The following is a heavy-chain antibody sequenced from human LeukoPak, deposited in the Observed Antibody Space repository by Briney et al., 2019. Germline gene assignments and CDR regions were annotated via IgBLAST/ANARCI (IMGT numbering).Heavy chain of an antibody. D-gene: IGHD6-13*01. CDR2: ISGSGSIT. Sequence: GGSLRLSCTASTFTFTNYAMNWVRQAPGKGLEWVSTISGSGSITFYADSVKGRFTISRDDSNTLYLQMNSLRAEDTAVYYCAKDSQYSSSWSQRGYFDYWGQGTLVTVSS. CDR1: TFTFTNYA. CDR3: AKDSQYSSSWSQRGYFDY. V-gene: IGHV3-23*01. J-gene: IGHJ4*02.